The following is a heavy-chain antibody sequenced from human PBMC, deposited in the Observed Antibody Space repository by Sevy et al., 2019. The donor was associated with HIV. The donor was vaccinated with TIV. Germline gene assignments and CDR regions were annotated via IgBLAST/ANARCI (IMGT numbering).Heavy chain of an antibody. Sequence: GGSLILSCAVSGFTFSSYEMNWVRQAPGKGLEWVSYIGSLGSPINYADSVKGRITISRDNAKNSLYLQMNSLRAEDTAVYYCVRVGIETAFYGMDVWGQGTTVTVSS. CDR1: GFTFSSYE. J-gene: IGHJ6*02. CDR2: IGSLGSPI. V-gene: IGHV3-48*03. CDR3: VRVGIETAFYGMDV.